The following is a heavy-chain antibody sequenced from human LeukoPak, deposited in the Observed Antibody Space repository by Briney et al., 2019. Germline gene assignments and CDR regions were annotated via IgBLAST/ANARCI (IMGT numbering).Heavy chain of an antibody. V-gene: IGHV1-69*01. Sequence: SVKVSCKASGGTFSSYAISWVRQAPGQGLEWMGGIIPIFGSACYAQKFQGRVTITADESTSTAYMELSSLRSEDTAVYYLSRDWYSSGFLLWGQGTLVTVPS. D-gene: IGHD6-19*01. CDR3: SRDWYSSGFLL. J-gene: IGHJ4*02. CDR2: IIPIFGSA. CDR1: GGTFSSYA.